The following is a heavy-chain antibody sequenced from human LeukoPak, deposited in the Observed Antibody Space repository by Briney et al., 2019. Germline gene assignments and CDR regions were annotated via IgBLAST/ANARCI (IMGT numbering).Heavy chain of an antibody. CDR3: AREDELYYFDY. D-gene: IGHD1-26*01. Sequence: SETLSLTCTVSGDSISSASYYWSWIRPPAGKGLEWIGRIYTSGSTNYNPSLKSRVTLSVDTSKNQFSLKLSSVTAADTAVYYCAREDELYYFDYWGQGTLVTVSS. CDR2: IYTSGST. J-gene: IGHJ4*02. CDR1: GDSISSASYY. V-gene: IGHV4-61*02.